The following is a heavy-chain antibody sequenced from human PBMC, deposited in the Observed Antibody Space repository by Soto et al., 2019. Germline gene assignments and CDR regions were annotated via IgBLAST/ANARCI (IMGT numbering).Heavy chain of an antibody. CDR2: INVFNGGT. Sequence: EVQLLESGGGLVQPGESLRLACAASGFSFSNYDMAWVRQAPGKGLQWVSSINVFNGGTHYIDSVKGRFTISRDNSNHRLYLQMNSLRADDTAIYYCVLENWGAAWGQGTLVTVSS. CDR1: GFSFSNYD. J-gene: IGHJ5*02. CDR3: VLENWGAA. V-gene: IGHV3-23*01. D-gene: IGHD1-1*01.